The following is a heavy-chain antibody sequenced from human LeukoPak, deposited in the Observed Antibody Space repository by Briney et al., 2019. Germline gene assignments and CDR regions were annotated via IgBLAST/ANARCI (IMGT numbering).Heavy chain of an antibody. Sequence: SWGSLRLSCAASGFTFSSYWMHWVRQAPGKGLVWVSRINSDGSSTSYADSVKGRFTISRDNAKNTLYLQMNSLRAEDTAVYYSASQRWLQSSFDYWGQGTLVTVSS. D-gene: IGHD5-24*01. V-gene: IGHV3-74*01. J-gene: IGHJ4*02. CDR3: ASQRWLQSSFDY. CDR2: INSDGSST. CDR1: GFTFSSYW.